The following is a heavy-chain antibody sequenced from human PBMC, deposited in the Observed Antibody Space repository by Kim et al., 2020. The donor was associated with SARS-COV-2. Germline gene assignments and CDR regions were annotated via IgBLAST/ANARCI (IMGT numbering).Heavy chain of an antibody. CDR2: IKQDGSEK. V-gene: IGHV3-7*01. J-gene: IGHJ6*02. CDR3: ARDILNYDILTGYLYYYGMDV. D-gene: IGHD3-9*01. Sequence: GGSLRLSCAASGFTFSSYWMSWVRQAPGKGLEWVANIKQDGSEKYYVDSVKGRFTISRDNAKNSLYLQMNSLRAEDTAVYYCARDILNYDILTGYLYYYGMDVWGQGTTVTVSS. CDR1: GFTFSSYW.